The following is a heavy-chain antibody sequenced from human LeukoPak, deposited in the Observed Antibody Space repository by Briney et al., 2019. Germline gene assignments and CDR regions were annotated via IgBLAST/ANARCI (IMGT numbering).Heavy chain of an antibody. CDR1: GYTFTSYG. CDR2: ISAYNGNT. J-gene: IGHJ4*02. CDR3: ARWAGFCTTNNCYNPFDY. Sequence: ASVKVSCKASGYTFTSYGISWVRQAPGQGLEWMGWISAYNGNTNYAQKLQGRVTMTTDTSTSTAYMGLSSLRSEDTAVYYCARWAGFCTTNNCYNPFDYWGQGTLVTVSS. D-gene: IGHD2-2*02. V-gene: IGHV1-18*01.